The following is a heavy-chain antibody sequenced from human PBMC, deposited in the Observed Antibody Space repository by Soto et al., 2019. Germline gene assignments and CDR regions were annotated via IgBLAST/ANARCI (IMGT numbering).Heavy chain of an antibody. CDR3: ARGKQDVVVPAATLDP. J-gene: IGHJ5*02. CDR2: IYYSGST. Sequence: PSETLSLTCTVSGGSISSGDYYWSWIRQPPGKGLEWIGYIYYSGSTYYSPSLKSRVTISVDTSKNQFSLKLSSVTAADTAVYYCARGKQDVVVPAATLDPWGQGTLVTVSS. CDR1: GGSISSGDYY. D-gene: IGHD2-2*01. V-gene: IGHV4-30-4*01.